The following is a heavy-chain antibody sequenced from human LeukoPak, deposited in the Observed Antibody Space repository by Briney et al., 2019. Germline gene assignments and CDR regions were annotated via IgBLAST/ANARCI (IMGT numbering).Heavy chain of an antibody. D-gene: IGHD6-19*01. J-gene: IGHJ4*02. V-gene: IGHV3-21*01. CDR2: ISGDSSYI. CDR3: ASGSGFLFGH. Sequence: GGSLRLSCAASGFTFSSHSINWVRQAPGKGLEWVSSISGDSSYIYYADSVRGRFTISRDNAKNSLYLQMNSLRAEDTAVYYCASGSGFLFGHWGQGTLVTVSS. CDR1: GFTFSSHS.